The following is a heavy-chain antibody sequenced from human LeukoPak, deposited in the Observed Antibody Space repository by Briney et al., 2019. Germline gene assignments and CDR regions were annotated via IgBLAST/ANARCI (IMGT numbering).Heavy chain of an antibody. CDR3: AAVIDY. Sequence: GGSLRLSCAASGFTFSTYGMHWVRQAPGKGLEYVSAISSNGGSTYYANSVKGRFTISRDNSKNTLYLQMGSLRAEDTAVYYCAAVIDYWGQGTLVTVSS. CDR2: ISSNGGST. J-gene: IGHJ4*02. V-gene: IGHV3-64*01. CDR1: GFTFSTYG.